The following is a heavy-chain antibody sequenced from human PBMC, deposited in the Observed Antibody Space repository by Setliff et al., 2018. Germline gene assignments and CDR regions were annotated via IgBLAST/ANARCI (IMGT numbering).Heavy chain of an antibody. CDR2: INAGNGNT. CDR3: ARGPRYSGSYYVNY. CDR1: GYTFTNYA. D-gene: IGHD1-26*01. Sequence: ASVKVSCKASGYTFTNYAIHWVRQAPGQRLEWMGWINAGNGNTKYSQKFQGRVTITRDTSASTAYMELSSLRSEDTAVYYCARGPRYSGSYYVNYWGQGTLVTSPQ. J-gene: IGHJ4*02. V-gene: IGHV1-3*01.